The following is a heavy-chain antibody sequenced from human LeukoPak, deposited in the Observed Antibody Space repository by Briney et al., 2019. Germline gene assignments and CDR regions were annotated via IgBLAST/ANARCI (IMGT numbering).Heavy chain of an antibody. CDR1: GFTFSTYA. CDR2: ISYHGSNK. D-gene: IGHD6-13*01. J-gene: IGHJ4*02. V-gene: IGHV3-30-3*01. Sequence: PGGSLRLSCAASGFTFSTYAMNWVRQAPGKGLEWVALISYHGSNKYCADSVKGRFTISRDNSKNTLYLQMNSLRAEDTAVYYCARAGYSSSWYYFEYWGQGTLVTVSS. CDR3: ARAGYSSSWYYFEY.